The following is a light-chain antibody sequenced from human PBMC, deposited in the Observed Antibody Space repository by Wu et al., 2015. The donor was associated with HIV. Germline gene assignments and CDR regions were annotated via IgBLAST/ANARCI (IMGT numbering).Light chain of an antibody. J-gene: IGKJ1*01. CDR1: QSVSTN. Sequence: EIVMTQSPATLSVSPGERATLSCRASQSVSTNLVWYQQKPGQAPRLLIYGGSTRATGIPARFSGSGSGTEFTLTISSMQSEDFALYYCQQYNNWPPTFGQGTKVEIK. CDR3: QQYNNWPPT. CDR2: GGS. V-gene: IGKV3-15*01.